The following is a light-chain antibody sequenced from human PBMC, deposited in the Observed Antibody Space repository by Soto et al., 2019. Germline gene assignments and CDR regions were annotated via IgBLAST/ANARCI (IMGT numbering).Light chain of an antibody. CDR3: SSDSSSSTLV. CDR1: SSDVGGYNY. Sequence: HSALTQPASVSGSPGQSITISCTGTSSDVGGYNYVSWYQQHPGKAPKLMIYDVSNRPSGVSNRFSGSKSGNTASLTISGLQAEDEADYYCSSDSSSSTLVFGGGTQLTVL. J-gene: IGLJ2*01. V-gene: IGLV2-14*01. CDR2: DVS.